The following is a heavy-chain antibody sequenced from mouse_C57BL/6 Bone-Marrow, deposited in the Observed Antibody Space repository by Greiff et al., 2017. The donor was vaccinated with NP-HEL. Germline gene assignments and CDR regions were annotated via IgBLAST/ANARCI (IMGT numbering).Heavy chain of an antibody. Sequence: VQLQQSGAELMKPGASVKLSCKATGYTFTGYWIEWVKQRPGHGLEWIGEILPGSGSTNYIEKFKGKATFTADTSSNTAYMQLSSLTTEDSAIYYCARDPWDYAMDYWGQGTSVTVSS. CDR1: GYTFTGYW. CDR2: ILPGSGST. J-gene: IGHJ4*01. CDR3: ARDPWDYAMDY. D-gene: IGHD4-1*01. V-gene: IGHV1-9*01.